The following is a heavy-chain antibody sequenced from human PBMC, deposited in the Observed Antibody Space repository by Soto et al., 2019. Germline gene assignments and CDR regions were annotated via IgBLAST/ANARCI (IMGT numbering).Heavy chain of an antibody. CDR2: IIPIFGTA. J-gene: IGHJ6*02. D-gene: IGHD5-12*01. CDR3: ASSYEDYYYGMDV. V-gene: IGHV1-69*13. CDR1: GGTFSSYA. Sequence: SVEVSCKXSGGTFSSYAISWVRQAPGQGLEWMGGIIPIFGTANYAQKFQGRVTITADESTSTAYMELSSLRSEDTAVYYCASSYEDYYYGMDVWGQGTTVTVSS.